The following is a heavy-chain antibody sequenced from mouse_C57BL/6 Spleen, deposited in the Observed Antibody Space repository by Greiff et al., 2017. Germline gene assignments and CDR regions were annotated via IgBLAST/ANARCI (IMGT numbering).Heavy chain of an antibody. CDR3: AREGFYFDY. J-gene: IGHJ2*01. CDR2: INYDGSST. V-gene: IGHV5-16*01. Sequence: DVKLVESEGGLVQPGSSMKLSCTASGFTFSDYYMAWVRQVPEKGLEWVANINYDGSSTYYLDSLKSRFIISRDNAKNILYLQMSSLKSEDTATYYCAREGFYFDYWGQGTTLTVSS. CDR1: GFTFSDYY.